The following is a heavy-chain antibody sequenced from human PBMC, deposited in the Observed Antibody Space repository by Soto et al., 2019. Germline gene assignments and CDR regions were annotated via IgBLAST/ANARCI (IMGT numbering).Heavy chain of an antibody. CDR1: GFTFTNTW. Sequence: GGSLRLSCVASGFTFTNTWMSWVRQAPGKGLEWVGRIKSKTDDGTTNYAAPVKGRFTISRDDSKNTLYLEVNSLKTEDTAVYYCTTARGTYGAEYFQHWGPGTLVTVSS. CDR3: TTARGTYGAEYFQH. CDR2: IKSKTDDGTT. D-gene: IGHD4-17*01. J-gene: IGHJ1*01. V-gene: IGHV3-15*01.